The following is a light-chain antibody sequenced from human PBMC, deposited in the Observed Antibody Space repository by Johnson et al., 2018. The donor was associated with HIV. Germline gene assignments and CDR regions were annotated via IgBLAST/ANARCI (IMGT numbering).Light chain of an antibody. V-gene: IGLV1-51*02. CDR3: GTWNTSLSAGGG. J-gene: IGLJ1*01. Sequence: QSVLSQPPSVSAAPGQKVTISCSGSSSNIGNKYVSWYQQLPGTAPKLLIYENTKRPSGIPDRFSGSRFGTSATLGITGLNTGAEANDDCGTWNTSLSAGGGFGSGTKVTVL. CDR2: ENT. CDR1: SSNIGNKY.